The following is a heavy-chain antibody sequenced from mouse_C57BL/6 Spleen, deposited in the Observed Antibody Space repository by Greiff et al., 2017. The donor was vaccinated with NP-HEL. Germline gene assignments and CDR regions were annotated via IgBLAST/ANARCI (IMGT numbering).Heavy chain of an antibody. V-gene: IGHV1-80*01. CDR3: ARTGVYCFDY. J-gene: IGHJ2*01. CDR1: GYAFSSYW. D-gene: IGHD4-1*01. CDR2: IYPGDGDT. Sequence: QVQLQQSGAELVKPGASVKISCKASGYAFSSYWMNWVKQRPGKGLEWIGQIYPGDGDTNYNGKFKGKATLTAAKSSRTAYMQLSSLTSEDSAVYFCARTGVYCFDYWGQGTTLTVSS.